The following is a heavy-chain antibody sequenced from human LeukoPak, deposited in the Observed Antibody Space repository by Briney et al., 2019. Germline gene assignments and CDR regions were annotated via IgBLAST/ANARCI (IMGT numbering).Heavy chain of an antibody. V-gene: IGHV5-51*01. J-gene: IGHJ4*02. D-gene: IGHD6-19*01. CDR2: IYPGDSDT. Sequence: GESLKISCKGSGYSFTSYWIGWVRQMPGKGLEWMGIIYPGDSDTRYSPSFQGQVTIPADKSISTAYLQWSSLKASDTAMYYCARLCSSGWTAYYFDYWGQGTLVTVSS. CDR3: ARLCSSGWTAYYFDY. CDR1: GYSFTSYW.